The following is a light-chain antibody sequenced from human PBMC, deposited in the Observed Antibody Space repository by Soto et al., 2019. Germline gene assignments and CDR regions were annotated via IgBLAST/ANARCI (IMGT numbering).Light chain of an antibody. Sequence: QSALTQPLSVSGSPGQSVTISCTGTTTNVATYNYVSWYQHHPGKAPKLILYNVSERPSGVSDRFSGSKSGNAASLTISGLQADDEADDYCCSYEGSSNWLFGGGTKLTVL. CDR1: TTNVATYNY. V-gene: IGLV2-11*01. CDR2: NVS. J-gene: IGLJ3*02. CDR3: CSYEGSSNWL.